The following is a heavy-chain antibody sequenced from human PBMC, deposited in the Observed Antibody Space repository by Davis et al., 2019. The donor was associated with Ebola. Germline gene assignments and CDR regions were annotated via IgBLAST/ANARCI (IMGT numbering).Heavy chain of an antibody. Sequence: PGGSLRLSCAASGFTFSHYWMHWVRQAPGKGLVWVSRMNWDGSSTNYADSVRGRFTISRDHAKNTLYLQMNSLRADDTAVYYCARGAMHSYDAFDVWGPGTMVTVSS. CDR1: GFTFSHYW. CDR3: ARGAMHSYDAFDV. V-gene: IGHV3-74*01. D-gene: IGHD2-15*01. CDR2: MNWDGSST. J-gene: IGHJ3*01.